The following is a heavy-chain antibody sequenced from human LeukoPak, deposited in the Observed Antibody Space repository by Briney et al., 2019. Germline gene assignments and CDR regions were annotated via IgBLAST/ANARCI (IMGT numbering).Heavy chain of an antibody. Sequence: GGSLRLSCAVSEFTVSNNYMDWVRQAPGKGLEWVSVIYSSGVTHYADSVKGRFTISRDNSKNTVYLQMNSLRAEDTAVYYCARDQSGVRGFLRWGQGTLVTVSS. D-gene: IGHD5-12*01. V-gene: IGHV3-53*01. J-gene: IGHJ4*02. CDR2: IYSSGVT. CDR3: ARDQSGVRGFLR. CDR1: EFTVSNNY.